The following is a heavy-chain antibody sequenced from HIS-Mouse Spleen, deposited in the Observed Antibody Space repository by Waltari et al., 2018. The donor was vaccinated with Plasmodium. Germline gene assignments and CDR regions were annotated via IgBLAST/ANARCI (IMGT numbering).Heavy chain of an antibody. CDR2: ISYDGSNK. Sequence: VQLLESRGGVIKPGRALRLACAASVFPSRRLASHGVRRAPGKGLEWVAVISYDGSNKYYADSVKGRFTISRDNSQNTLYLQMNSLRAEDTAVYYCARLYYDFWSGYYPYGMDVWGQGTTVTVSS. D-gene: IGHD3-3*01. CDR3: ARLYYDFWSGYYPYGMDV. CDR1: VFPSRRLA. V-gene: IGHV3-30*04. J-gene: IGHJ6*02.